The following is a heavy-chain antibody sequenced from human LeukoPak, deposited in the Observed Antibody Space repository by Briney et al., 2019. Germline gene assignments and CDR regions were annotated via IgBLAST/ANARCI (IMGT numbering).Heavy chain of an antibody. J-gene: IGHJ3*02. CDR3: ASSLYYDSSGYFYAFDI. D-gene: IGHD3-22*01. CDR2: IYYSGNT. V-gene: IGHV4-39*07. CDR1: GGSISNYY. Sequence: SETLSLTCTVSGGSISNYYWGWIRQAPGKGLEWIGSIYYSGNTYYNSSLKSRVTISVDTSKNQFSLKLSSVTAADTAVYYCASSLYYDSSGYFYAFDIWGQGTMVTVSS.